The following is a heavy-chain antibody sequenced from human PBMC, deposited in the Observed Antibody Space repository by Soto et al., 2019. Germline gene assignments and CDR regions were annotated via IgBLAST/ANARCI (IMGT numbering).Heavy chain of an antibody. J-gene: IGHJ4*02. CDR1: GGSISSNVYY. Sequence: PSETLSLTCTVSGGSISSNVYYWAWVRQPPGKALEWIGSVHYSGSTYYNPSLRSRVATTVDTSKNQFSLKLTSVTAADTAVYYCARDQNGSPYFDYWGQGTLVTVSS. CDR2: VHYSGST. V-gene: IGHV4-39*07. D-gene: IGHD1-26*01. CDR3: ARDQNGSPYFDY.